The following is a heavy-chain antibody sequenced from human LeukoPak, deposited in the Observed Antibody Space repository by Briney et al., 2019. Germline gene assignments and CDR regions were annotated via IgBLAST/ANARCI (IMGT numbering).Heavy chain of an antibody. CDR1: GGSISSYY. CDR3: ARTRGSTNWKNGMDV. J-gene: IGHJ6*02. Sequence: PSETLSLTCTVSGGSISSYYWSWIRQPPGKGLEWIGYIYYSGSTNYNPSLKSRVTISVDTSKNQFSLKLNSVTAADTAVYYCARTRGSTNWKNGMDVWGQGTTVTVSS. D-gene: IGHD2-2*01. V-gene: IGHV4-59*08. CDR2: IYYSGST.